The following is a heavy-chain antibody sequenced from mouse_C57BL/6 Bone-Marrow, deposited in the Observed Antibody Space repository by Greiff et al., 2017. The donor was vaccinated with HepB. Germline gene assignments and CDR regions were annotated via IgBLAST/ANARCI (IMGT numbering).Heavy chain of an antibody. J-gene: IGHJ3*01. V-gene: IGHV1-76*01. CDR3: ARSITTVVAEGFAY. CDR2: IYPGSGNT. Sequence: VQLVESGAELVRPGASVKLSCKASGYTYTDYYINWVKQRPGQGLEWIARIYPGSGNTYYNEKFKGKATLTAEKSSSTAYMQLSSLTSEDSAVYFCARSITTVVAEGFAYWGQGTLVTVSA. CDR1: GYTYTDYY. D-gene: IGHD1-1*01.